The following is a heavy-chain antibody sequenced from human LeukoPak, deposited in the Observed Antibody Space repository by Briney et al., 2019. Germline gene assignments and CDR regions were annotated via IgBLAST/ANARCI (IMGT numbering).Heavy chain of an antibody. CDR3: ARVYHSTSGRAIDY. D-gene: IGHD6-6*01. V-gene: IGHV3-48*04. CDR1: GFTFSSYS. CDR2: ISSSSTI. J-gene: IGHJ4*02. Sequence: GGSLRLSCAASGFTFSSYSMNWVRQAPGKGLEWVSYISSSSTIYYADSVKGRFTISRDNAKNALYLQMNSLRVEDTAVYYCARVYHSTSGRAIDYWGQGTLVTVSS.